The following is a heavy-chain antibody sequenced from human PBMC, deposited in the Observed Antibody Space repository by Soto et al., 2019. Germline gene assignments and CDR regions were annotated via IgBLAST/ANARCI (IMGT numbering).Heavy chain of an antibody. Sequence: SETLSLTCTVSDASINSYSWSWIRQPPGKGLEWIGYIYYSGRTNFNPSLKSRVAISVDTSKNQFSLKLSSVTAADTAVYYCARDQNDYGTFDPWGQGTLVTVS. J-gene: IGHJ5*02. V-gene: IGHV4-59*01. D-gene: IGHD4-17*01. CDR1: DASINSYS. CDR2: IYYSGRT. CDR3: ARDQNDYGTFDP.